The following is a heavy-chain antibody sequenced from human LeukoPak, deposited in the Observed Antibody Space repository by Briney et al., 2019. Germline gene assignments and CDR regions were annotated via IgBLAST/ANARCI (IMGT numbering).Heavy chain of an antibody. CDR1: GFTFSSYW. Sequence: PGGSLRLSCAAAGFTFSSYWMHWVRQAPGKGLVWVSRINSDGSSTSYADSVKGRFTISRDNAKNTLYLQMNRLRAEDTAVYYCARDLPIVVVPAATKRRWFDPWGQGTLVTVSS. D-gene: IGHD2-2*01. V-gene: IGHV3-74*01. CDR3: ARDLPIVVVPAATKRRWFDP. CDR2: INSDGSST. J-gene: IGHJ5*02.